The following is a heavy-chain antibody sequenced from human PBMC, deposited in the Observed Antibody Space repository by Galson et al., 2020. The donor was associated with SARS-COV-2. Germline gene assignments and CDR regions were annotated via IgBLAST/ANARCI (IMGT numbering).Heavy chain of an antibody. CDR2: ITHSGSA. CDR1: GGSFSGYY. D-gene: IGHD3-10*01. Sequence: ETSETLSLTCAVYGGSFSGYYWSWVRQPPGKGLEWLGEITHSGSATYNPSLESRLTISIDASKNQFSLKVTSVTATDSAIYYCARGRPGSYGSGSYFLYYYYYGMDVWGHGTTVTVSS. J-gene: IGHJ6*02. V-gene: IGHV4-34*01. CDR3: ARGRPGSYGSGSYFLYYYYYGMDV.